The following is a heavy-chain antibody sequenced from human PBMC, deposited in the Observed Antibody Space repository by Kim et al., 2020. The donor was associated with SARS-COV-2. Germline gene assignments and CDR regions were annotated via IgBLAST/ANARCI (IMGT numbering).Heavy chain of an antibody. CDR3: ARGGSSSWYRYYFDY. Sequence: SETLSLTCTVSGGSISSGSYYWSWIRQPAGKGLEWIGRIYTSGSTNYNPSLKSRVTISVDTSKNQFSLKLSSVTAADTAVYYCARGGSSSWYRYYFDYWGQGTLVTVSS. CDR1: GGSISSGSYY. J-gene: IGHJ4*02. V-gene: IGHV4-61*02. CDR2: IYTSGST. D-gene: IGHD6-13*01.